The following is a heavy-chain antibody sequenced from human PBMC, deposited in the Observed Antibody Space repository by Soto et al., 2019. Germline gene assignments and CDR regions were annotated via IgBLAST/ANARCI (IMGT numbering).Heavy chain of an antibody. CDR1: GYTFTSYY. CDR2: INAYNGNT. V-gene: IGHV1-18*04. CDR3: AAGGYPDYYYYGMDV. D-gene: IGHD5-12*01. J-gene: IGHJ6*02. Sequence: ASVKVSCKASGYTFTSYYMHWVRQAPGQGLEWMGLINAYNGNTNYAQKLQGRVTMTTDTSTSTAYMELRSLRSDDTAVYYCAAGGYPDYYYYGMDVWGQGTTVTVSS.